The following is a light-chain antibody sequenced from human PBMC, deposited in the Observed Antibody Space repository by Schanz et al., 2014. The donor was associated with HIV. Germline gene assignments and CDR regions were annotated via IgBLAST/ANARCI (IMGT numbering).Light chain of an antibody. J-gene: IGKJ1*01. CDR2: AAS. Sequence: AIQLPQSPSSLSASIGDRVTITCRATQGITSDLGWYQQKPGKAPKLLIFAASHLQSGVPSRFSGSGSGTDFTLTISNLQPEDFATYYCLQDYSYPRTFGQGTKVEIK. CDR1: QGITSD. CDR3: LQDYSYPRT. V-gene: IGKV1-6*01.